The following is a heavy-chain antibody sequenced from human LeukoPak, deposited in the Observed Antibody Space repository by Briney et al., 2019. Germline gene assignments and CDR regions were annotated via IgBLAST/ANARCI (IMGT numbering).Heavy chain of an antibody. CDR1: GYTFTSYA. V-gene: IGHV7-4-1*02. D-gene: IGHD3-16*01. CDR2: INTNTGNP. Sequence: ASVKVSCKASGYTFTSYAMNWVRQAPGQGLEWMGWINTNTGNPTYAQGFTGRFVFSLDTSVSTAYLQISSLKAEDTAVYYCARDYHRGKYVWGSPCDYWGQGTLVTVSS. CDR3: ARDYHRGKYVWGSPCDY. J-gene: IGHJ4*02.